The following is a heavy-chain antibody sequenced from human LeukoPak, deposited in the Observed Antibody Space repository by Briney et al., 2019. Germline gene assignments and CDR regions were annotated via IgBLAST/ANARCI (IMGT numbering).Heavy chain of an antibody. CDR3: ARAPRITIFGVVIPGDDYYYMDV. CDR1: GYTFTSYG. D-gene: IGHD3-3*01. V-gene: IGHV1-18*01. Sequence: ASVKVSCKASGYTFTSYGISWVRQAPGQGLEWMGWISAYNGNTNYAQKLQGRVTMTTDTSTSTAYMELRSLRSDDTAVYYCARAPRITIFGVVIPGDDYYYMDVWGKGTTVTVSS. CDR2: ISAYNGNT. J-gene: IGHJ6*03.